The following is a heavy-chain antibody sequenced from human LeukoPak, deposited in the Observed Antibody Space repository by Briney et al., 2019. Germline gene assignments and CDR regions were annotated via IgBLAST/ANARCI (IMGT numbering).Heavy chain of an antibody. V-gene: IGHV3-72*01. CDR2: VRNEIHTT. Sequence: GGSLRLSCVASGFTFSDFYMDWVRQAPGKGLEWLGRVRNEIHTTEYAASVKGRFTFSRDDSKNSLFLQMNNLKTEDTAVYYCVRPHGTGRSTHYFDYWGQGTLVTVSS. J-gene: IGHJ4*02. D-gene: IGHD1-14*01. CDR1: GFTFSDFY. CDR3: VRPHGTGRSTHYFDY.